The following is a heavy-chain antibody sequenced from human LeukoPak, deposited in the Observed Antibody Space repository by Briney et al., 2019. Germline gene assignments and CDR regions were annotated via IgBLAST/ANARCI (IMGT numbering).Heavy chain of an antibody. CDR2: IKHDGSEK. Sequence: GGSLRLSCAASGFIFTNYFMSWVRQAPGKGLEWVASIKHDGSEKYYVDSVRGRFTISRDNTMNPLYPQMSSLRAEDTAVYYCARLGAQQMLEYWGQGTLVTVSS. V-gene: IGHV3-7*01. J-gene: IGHJ4*02. CDR3: ARLGAQQMLEY. D-gene: IGHD1/OR15-1a*01. CDR1: GFIFTNYF.